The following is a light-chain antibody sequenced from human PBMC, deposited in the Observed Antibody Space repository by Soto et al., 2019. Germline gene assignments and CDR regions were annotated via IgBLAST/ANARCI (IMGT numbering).Light chain of an antibody. CDR2: DAS. V-gene: IGKV3-11*01. CDR1: QSVSSY. CDR3: QQRSNWPPIP. Sequence: GLSLSAVTVSLSPGERATLSCRASQSVSSYLAWYQQKPGQAPRLLIYDASNRATGIPARFSGSGSGTDFTLTISSLEPEDFAIYYCQQRSNWPPIPFGQGTKVAIK. J-gene: IGKJ1*01.